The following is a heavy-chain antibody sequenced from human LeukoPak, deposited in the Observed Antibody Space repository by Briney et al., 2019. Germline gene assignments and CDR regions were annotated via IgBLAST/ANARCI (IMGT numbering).Heavy chain of an antibody. CDR3: AKDYLGYYYDSSGYHPAKVWFDP. Sequence: GGSLRLSCAASGFTFSSYAMSWVRQAPGKGLEWVSAISGSGGSTYYADSVKGRFTISRDNSKNTLYLQMNSLRAEDTAVYYCAKDYLGYYYDSSGYHPAKVWFDPWGQGTLVTVSS. CDR2: ISGSGGST. D-gene: IGHD3-22*01. J-gene: IGHJ5*02. CDR1: GFTFSSYA. V-gene: IGHV3-23*01.